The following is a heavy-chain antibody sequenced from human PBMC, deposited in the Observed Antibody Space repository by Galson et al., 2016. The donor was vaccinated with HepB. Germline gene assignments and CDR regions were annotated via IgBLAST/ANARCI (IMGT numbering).Heavy chain of an antibody. V-gene: IGHV4-39*01. D-gene: IGHD3-3*01. CDR2: IYSSGRT. J-gene: IGHJ4*02. Sequence: SETLSLTCSVSGGSISSNTHYWGWICQPPGKGLEWIATIYSSGRTYYNPSLKSRVTISVDTSKNQFSLQLRSLTAADTAVFYCMSRSINYGFWSSSHVPDYWGQGTLVTVSS. CDR1: GGSISSNTHY. CDR3: MSRSINYGFWSSSHVPDY.